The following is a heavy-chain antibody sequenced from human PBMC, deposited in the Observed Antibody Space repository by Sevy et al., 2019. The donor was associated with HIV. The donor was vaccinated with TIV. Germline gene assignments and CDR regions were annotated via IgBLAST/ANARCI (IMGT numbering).Heavy chain of an antibody. CDR1: GYTFTSYG. J-gene: IGHJ4*02. D-gene: IGHD6-19*01. CDR3: AREGVAISSGWYYDS. V-gene: IGHV1-18*01. Sequence: ASVKVSCKASGYTFTSYGISWVRQAPGQGFEWMGWISAYNGNTNYAQKLQGRVTMTTDTSTSTAYMELRSMRSDDTAVYYCAREGVAISSGWYYDSWGQGTLVTVSS. CDR2: ISAYNGNT.